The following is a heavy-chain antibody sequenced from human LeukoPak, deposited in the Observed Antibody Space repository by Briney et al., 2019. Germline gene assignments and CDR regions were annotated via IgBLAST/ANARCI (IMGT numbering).Heavy chain of an antibody. CDR1: GGSFSGYY. D-gene: IGHD3-22*01. CDR2: INHSGST. J-gene: IGHJ6*03. CDR3: ARRLDYYDSSGYYPAPNYYYYMDV. V-gene: IGHV4-34*01. Sequence: PSETLSLTCAVYGGSFSGYYWSWIRQPPGKGLEWIGEINHSGSTNYNPSLKGRVTISVDTSKNQFSLKLSSVTAADTAVYYCARRLDYYDSSGYYPAPNYYYYMDVWGKGTTVTVSS.